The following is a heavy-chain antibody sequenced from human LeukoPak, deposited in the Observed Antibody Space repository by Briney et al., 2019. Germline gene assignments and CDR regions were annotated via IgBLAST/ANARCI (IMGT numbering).Heavy chain of an antibody. Sequence: SVKVSCKASGGTFSSYAISWVRQAPGQGLEWMGRIIPILGIANYAQKFQGRVTITTDESTSTAYMELSSLRSEDTAVYYCARALVGATTMDVWGKGTTVTVSS. D-gene: IGHD1-26*01. CDR2: IIPILGIA. CDR1: GGTFSSYA. V-gene: IGHV1-69*04. J-gene: IGHJ6*03. CDR3: ARALVGATTMDV.